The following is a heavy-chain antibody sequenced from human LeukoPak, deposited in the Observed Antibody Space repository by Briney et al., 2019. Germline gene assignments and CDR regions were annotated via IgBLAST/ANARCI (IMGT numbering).Heavy chain of an antibody. CDR1: DFTFDFYW. Sequence: PGGSLRLSCVASDFTFDFYWMTWVRQAPGKGLEWLANILPDGSQKYYVDSVKGRFTISRDTSKNTLYLQINSLRVEDTAVYYCIVFGDSNHWGQGTLVTVSS. CDR2: ILPDGSQK. D-gene: IGHD4-17*01. CDR3: IVFGDSNH. J-gene: IGHJ5*02. V-gene: IGHV3-7*03.